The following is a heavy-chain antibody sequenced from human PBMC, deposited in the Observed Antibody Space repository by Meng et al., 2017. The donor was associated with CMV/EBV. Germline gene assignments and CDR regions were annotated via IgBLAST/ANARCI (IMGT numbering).Heavy chain of an antibody. J-gene: IGHJ6*02. Sequence: GGSLRLSCAASGSTFSSYAMSWVRQAPGKGLEWVSAISGSGGSTYYADSVKGRFTISRDNSKNTLYLQMNSLRAEDTAVYYCAKAQYSQYCSGGSCYRVRSYYYYYGMDVWGQGTTVTVSS. V-gene: IGHV3-23*01. CDR2: ISGSGGST. CDR3: AKAQYSQYCSGGSCYRVRSYYYYYGMDV. D-gene: IGHD2-15*01. CDR1: GSTFSSYA.